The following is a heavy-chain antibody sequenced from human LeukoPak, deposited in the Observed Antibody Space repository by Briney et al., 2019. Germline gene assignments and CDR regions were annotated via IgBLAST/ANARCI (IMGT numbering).Heavy chain of an antibody. CDR2: ISSSSSYI. J-gene: IGHJ6*03. CDR3: TKSSWFSYYYYYMDV. D-gene: IGHD6-13*01. Sequence: KAGGSLRLSCAASGFTFSSYSMNWVRQASGKGLEWVSSISSSSSYIYYADSVKGRFTISRDNSKNTLYLQMSSLRAEDTAVYYCTKSSWFSYYYYYMDVWGKGTTVTVSS. V-gene: IGHV3-21*04. CDR1: GFTFSSYS.